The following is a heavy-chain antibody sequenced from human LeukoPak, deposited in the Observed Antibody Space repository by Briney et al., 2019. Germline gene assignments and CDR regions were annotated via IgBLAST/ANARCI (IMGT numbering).Heavy chain of an antibody. CDR2: IRYDESNK. CDR1: GFTFSSYG. V-gene: IGHV3-30*02. CDR3: AKDDY. J-gene: IGHJ4*02. Sequence: PGGSLRLSCAASGFTFSSYGMHWVRQAPGKGLEWVAFIRYDESNKEYADSVKGRFTISRDDSKNTLYLQMNSLRTEDTAVYYCAKDDYWGQGTLVTVSS.